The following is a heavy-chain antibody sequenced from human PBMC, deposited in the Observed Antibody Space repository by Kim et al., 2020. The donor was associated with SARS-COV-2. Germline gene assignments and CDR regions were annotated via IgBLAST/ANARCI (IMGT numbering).Heavy chain of an antibody. CDR1: GGSVSSGSYY. Sequence: SETLSLTCTVSGGSVSSGSYYWSWIRQPPGKGLEWIGCIDYSGSTNYNPSLKSRVTISVDTSKNQFSLKLSSVTAADTAVYYCARNEMSDITIFGVVIWRRALDISG. D-gene: IGHD3-3*01. CDR2: IDYSGST. V-gene: IGHV4-61*01. CDR3: ARNEMSDITIFGVVIWRRALDI. J-gene: IGHJ3*02.